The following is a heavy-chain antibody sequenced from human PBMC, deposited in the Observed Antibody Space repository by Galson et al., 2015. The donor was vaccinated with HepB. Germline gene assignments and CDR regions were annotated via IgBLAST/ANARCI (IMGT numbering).Heavy chain of an antibody. V-gene: IGHV3-7*03. J-gene: IGHJ6*02. Sequence: SLRLSCAASGFAFSSYWMTWVRQAPGKGLEWVANMKQDGGEIYYVDSVKGRFTISRDNAKNSLYLQMNSLRAEDTAVYYCVRAMDVWGQGTTVTVSS. CDR3: VRAMDV. CDR2: MKQDGGEI. CDR1: GFAFSSYW.